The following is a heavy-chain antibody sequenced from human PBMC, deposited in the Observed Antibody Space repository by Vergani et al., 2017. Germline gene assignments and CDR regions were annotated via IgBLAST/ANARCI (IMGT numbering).Heavy chain of an antibody. CDR1: GFTFSSYA. CDR2: ISGSGGNT. CDR3: ARDLVAAAGTNYYMDV. V-gene: IGHV3-23*01. J-gene: IGHJ6*03. D-gene: IGHD6-13*01. Sequence: EVQLLESGGGLVQPGGSLRLSCAASGFTFSSYAMSWVRQVPGKGLEWVSGISGSGGNTYYANSVKGRFTISRDNSKNTLYLQMNSLRADDTAVYYCARDLVAAAGTNYYMDVWGKGTTVTVSS.